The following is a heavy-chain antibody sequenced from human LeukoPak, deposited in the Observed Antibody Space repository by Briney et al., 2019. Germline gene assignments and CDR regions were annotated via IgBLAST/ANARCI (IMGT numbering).Heavy chain of an antibody. CDR2: IIPIFGTA. J-gene: IGHJ4*02. D-gene: IGHD4-17*01. Sequence: GQGLXWMGGIIPIFGTANYAQKFQGRVTITADESTSTAYMELSSLRSEDTAVYYCASEHGEDFDYWGQGTLVTVSS. V-gene: IGHV1-69*01. CDR3: ASEHGEDFDY.